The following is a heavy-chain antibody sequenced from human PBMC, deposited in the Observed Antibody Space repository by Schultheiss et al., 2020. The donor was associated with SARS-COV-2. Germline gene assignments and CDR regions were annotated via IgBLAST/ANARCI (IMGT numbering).Heavy chain of an antibody. V-gene: IGHV3-23*01. J-gene: IGHJ4*02. Sequence: GESLKISCAASGFTFSNYAMNWVRQAPGKGPEWVSSISGSGVTTHYADSVKGRFTISRDNSKSILYLQMDSLRAEDTAIYSCVKGCGSSGCYASEYWGQGALVTVSS. CDR3: VKGCGSSGCYASEY. CDR2: ISGSGVTT. D-gene: IGHD6-19*01. CDR1: GFTFSNYA.